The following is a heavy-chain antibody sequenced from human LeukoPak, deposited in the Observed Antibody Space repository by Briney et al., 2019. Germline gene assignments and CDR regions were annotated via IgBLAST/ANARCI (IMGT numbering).Heavy chain of an antibody. D-gene: IGHD1-26*01. CDR3: ARVGDYYMDV. V-gene: IGHV4-39*07. CDR2: IYYSGNT. CDR1: GGSISSSSYY. Sequence: PSETLSLTCTVSGGSISSSSYYWGWIRQPPGKGLEWIGSIYYSGNTYYNPSLKSRVTISVDTSKNQFSLKLSSVTAADTAVYYCARVGDYYMDVWGKGTTVTVSS. J-gene: IGHJ6*03.